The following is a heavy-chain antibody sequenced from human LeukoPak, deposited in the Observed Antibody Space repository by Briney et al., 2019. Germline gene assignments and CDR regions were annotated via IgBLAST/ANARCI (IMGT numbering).Heavy chain of an antibody. CDR3: ARHDVAAVPFDY. J-gene: IGHJ4*02. D-gene: IGHD6-13*01. CDR1: GGSISSYY. Sequence: SETLSLTCTVSGGSISSYYWSWIRQPPGKGLEWIGYIYYSGSTNYNPSLKSRVTISVDTSKNQFSLKLSSVTAADTAVYYCARHDVAAVPFDYWGQGTLVTVSS. CDR2: IYYSGST. V-gene: IGHV4-59*08.